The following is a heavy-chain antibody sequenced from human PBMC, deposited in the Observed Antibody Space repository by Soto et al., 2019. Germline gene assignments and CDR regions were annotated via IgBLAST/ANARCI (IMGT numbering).Heavy chain of an antibody. J-gene: IGHJ3*02. CDR1: GGSISSGGYY. CDR2: IYYSGTT. CDR3: ARDESATDAFDI. Sequence: QVQLQESGPGLVKPSQTLSLTCTVSGGSISSGGYYWSWIRQNPGKGLEWIGYIYYSGTTNYNPSLKSRLTISVDTSKNKFSLKLNSMTAADKAVYYCARDESATDAFDIWGQGTMVTVSS. V-gene: IGHV4-31*03. D-gene: IGHD5-12*01.